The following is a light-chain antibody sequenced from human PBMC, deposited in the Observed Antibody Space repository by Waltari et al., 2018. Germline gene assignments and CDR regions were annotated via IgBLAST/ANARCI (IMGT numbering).Light chain of an antibody. CDR3: QQYNNLPFT. Sequence: DIQLTQSPSSLSASVGDRVNITCQASHDIANYLNWYQQKAGKAPKLLIYDASNLETGIPSMFSGSGSGTDFTFTIISLQPEDVATYYCQQYNNLPFTFGPGTKVDMK. J-gene: IGKJ3*01. V-gene: IGKV1-33*01. CDR2: DAS. CDR1: HDIANY.